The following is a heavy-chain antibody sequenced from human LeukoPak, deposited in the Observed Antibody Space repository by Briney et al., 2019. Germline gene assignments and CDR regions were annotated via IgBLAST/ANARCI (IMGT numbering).Heavy chain of an antibody. CDR1: GFTFSGYG. CDR2: ISYDGSNK. J-gene: IGHJ1*01. D-gene: IGHD3-22*01. Sequence: GGSLRLSCAASGFTFSGYGMHWVRQAPGKGLEWVAVISYDGSNKYYADSVKGRFTISRDNSKNTLYLQMNSLRAEDTAVYYCAVYYYDSSGYSPPPEYFQHWGQGTLVTVSS. V-gene: IGHV3-30*03. CDR3: AVYYYDSSGYSPPPEYFQH.